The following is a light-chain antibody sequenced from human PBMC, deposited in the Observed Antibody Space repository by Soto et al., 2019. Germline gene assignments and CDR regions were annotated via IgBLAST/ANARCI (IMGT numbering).Light chain of an antibody. CDR3: QHFNSWPLL. CDR1: QNVNNR. J-gene: IGKJ1*01. Sequence: EIVMTQSPAMLSVSPGERATLSCRASQNVNNRLAWYQQKAGQPPRLLIYGASTRATGIPARFGGSGSGTEFTLTISSLQSEVFAVYYCQHFNSWPLLFGQGTKVEIK. CDR2: GAS. V-gene: IGKV3-15*01.